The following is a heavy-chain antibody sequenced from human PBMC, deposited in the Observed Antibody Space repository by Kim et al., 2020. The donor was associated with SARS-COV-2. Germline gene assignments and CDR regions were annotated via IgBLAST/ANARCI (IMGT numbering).Heavy chain of an antibody. CDR3: ARVTLDYYDSSGYYVFDY. V-gene: IGHV3-53*01. J-gene: IGHJ4*02. D-gene: IGHD3-22*01. Sequence: KGRFTISRDNSKNTLYLQMNSLRAEDTAVYYCARVTLDYYDSSGYYVFDYWGQGTLVTVSS.